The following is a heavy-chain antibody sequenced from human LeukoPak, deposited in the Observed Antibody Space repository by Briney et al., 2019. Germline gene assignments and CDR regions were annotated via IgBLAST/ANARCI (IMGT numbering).Heavy chain of an antibody. D-gene: IGHD4-17*01. V-gene: IGHV3-23*01. CDR3: AKDRSYGEVNYFDY. CDR2: ISGSGGST. Sequence: GGSLRLSCAASGITVRSNYMNWVRQAPGKGLEWVSAISGSGGSTYYADSVKGRFTISRDNSKNTLYLQMNSLRAEDTAVYYCAKDRSYGEVNYFDYWGQGTLVTVSS. CDR1: GITVRSNY. J-gene: IGHJ4*02.